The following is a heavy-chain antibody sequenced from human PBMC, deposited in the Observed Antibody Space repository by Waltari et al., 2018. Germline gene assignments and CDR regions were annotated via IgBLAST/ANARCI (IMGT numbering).Heavy chain of an antibody. CDR1: GFTFSSYS. J-gene: IGHJ4*02. CDR3: ARGGSSSGGIYYFDY. V-gene: IGHV3-48*01. D-gene: IGHD6-13*01. Sequence: EVQLVESGGGLVQPGGSLRLSCAASGFTFSSYSMNWVRQAPGKGLEWVSYISSSRSTIYYADSVKGRFTISRDNAKNSLYLQMNSLRAEDTAVYYCARGGSSSGGIYYFDYWGQGTLVTVSS. CDR2: ISSSRSTI.